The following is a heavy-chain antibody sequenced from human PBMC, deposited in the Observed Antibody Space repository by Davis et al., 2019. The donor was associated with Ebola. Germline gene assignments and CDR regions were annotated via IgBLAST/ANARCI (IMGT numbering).Heavy chain of an antibody. CDR2: ISSSSSYI. D-gene: IGHD3/OR15-3a*01. Sequence: GESLKISCAASGFTFSSYAMSWVRQAPGKGLEWVSSISSSSSYIYYADSVKGRFTISRDNAKNSLYLQMNSLRAEDTAVYYCARGTEYNWFDPWGQGTLVTVSS. J-gene: IGHJ5*02. CDR1: GFTFSSYA. V-gene: IGHV3-21*01. CDR3: ARGTEYNWFDP.